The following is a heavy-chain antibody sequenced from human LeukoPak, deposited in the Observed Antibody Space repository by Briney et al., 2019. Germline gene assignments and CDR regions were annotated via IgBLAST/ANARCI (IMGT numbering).Heavy chain of an antibody. V-gene: IGHV1-18*01. J-gene: IGHJ3*02. CDR1: GYTFTSYG. CDR2: ISAYNGNT. Sequence: ASVKVSCKASGYTFTSYGISWVRQAPGQGLEWMGWISAYNGNTNYAQKLQGRVTMTTDTSTSTAYMELRSLRSDDTAVYYCASRSSSSHGPLDAFDIWGQGTMVTVSS. D-gene: IGHD6-6*01. CDR3: ASRSSSSHGPLDAFDI.